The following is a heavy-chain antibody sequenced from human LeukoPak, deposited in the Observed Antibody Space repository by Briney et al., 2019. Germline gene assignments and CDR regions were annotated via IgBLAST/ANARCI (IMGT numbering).Heavy chain of an antibody. CDR1: GGSFSGYY. J-gene: IGHJ6*03. D-gene: IGHD6-13*01. CDR3: ARVGYSSSWYDNYYYYYMDV. CDR2: INHSGST. Sequence: PSETLSLTCAVYGGSFSGYYWSWIRQPPGKGPEWIGEINHSGSTNYNPSLKSRVTISVDTSKNQFSLRLSSVTAADTAVYYCARVGYSSSWYDNYYYYYMDVWGKGTTVTVSS. V-gene: IGHV4-34*01.